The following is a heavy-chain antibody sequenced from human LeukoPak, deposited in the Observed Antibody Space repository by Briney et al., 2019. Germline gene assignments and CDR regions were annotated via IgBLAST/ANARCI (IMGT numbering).Heavy chain of an antibody. Sequence: GGSLRLSCAASGFTFSSYAMSWVRQAPGKGLEWVSAISGSGGSTYYADSVKGRFTTSRDNSKNTLYLQMNSLRAEDTAVYYCAKGKTYYGSGSYMRDNNWFDPWGQGTLVTVSS. CDR1: GFTFSSYA. V-gene: IGHV3-23*01. J-gene: IGHJ5*02. D-gene: IGHD3-10*01. CDR2: ISGSGGST. CDR3: AKGKTYYGSGSYMRDNNWFDP.